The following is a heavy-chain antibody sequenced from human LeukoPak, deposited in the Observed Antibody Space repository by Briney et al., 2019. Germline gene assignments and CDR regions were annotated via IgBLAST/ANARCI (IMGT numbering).Heavy chain of an antibody. D-gene: IGHD3-9*01. CDR2: INPNSGGT. V-gene: IGHV1-2*02. Sequence: GSSVKVSCKASGGTFSSYAISWVRQAPGQGLEWMGWINPNSGGTNYAQKFQGRVTMTRDTSISTAYMELSRLRSDDTAVYYCARDSLPLRYFDWLLSFDYWGQGTLVTVSS. CDR1: GGTFSSYA. CDR3: ARDSLPLRYFDWLLSFDY. J-gene: IGHJ4*02.